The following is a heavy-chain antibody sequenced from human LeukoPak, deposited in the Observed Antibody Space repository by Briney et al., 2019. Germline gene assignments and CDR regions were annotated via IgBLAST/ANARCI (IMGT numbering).Heavy chain of an antibody. CDR3: ARDIDDVGALFDF. V-gene: IGHV4-39*07. Sequence: SETLSLTCSISDDSINNDRYFWAWIRQPPGKGLEWIASINYSGRTYYNPSLNSRLIISVDTAKRQSSLKLTSVTAADTALYFCARDIDDVGALFDFWGQGTLVTVSS. J-gene: IGHJ4*02. D-gene: IGHD1-26*01. CDR2: INYSGRT. CDR1: DDSINNDRYF.